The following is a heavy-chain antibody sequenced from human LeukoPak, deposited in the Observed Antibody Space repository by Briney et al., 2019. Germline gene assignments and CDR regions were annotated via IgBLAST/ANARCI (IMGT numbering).Heavy chain of an antibody. Sequence: EWIGEINHSGSTNYNPSLKRRVIISVDTSKNQFSLQLSSGTAADTAVFYCGRRHRRRRSGHYCCSSLCGRRSVVCASYGGAWG. CDR2: INHSGST. J-gene: IGHJ6*01. D-gene: IGHD2/OR15-2a*01. CDR3: GRRHRRRRSGHYCCSSLCGRRSVVCASYGGA. V-gene: IGHV4-34*01.